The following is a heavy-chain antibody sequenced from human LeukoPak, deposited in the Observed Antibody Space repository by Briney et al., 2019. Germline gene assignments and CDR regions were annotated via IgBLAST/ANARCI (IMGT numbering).Heavy chain of an antibody. CDR3: ARGIAAAGGRWFDP. Sequence: ASVKVSCKASGYTFTDYYMHWVRQAPGQGLEWMGWINPNSGGTNYAQQFQGRVTMTRDTSISTAYMELSNLKSDDTAVYYCARGIAAAGGRWFDPWGQGTLVTVSS. CDR1: GYTFTDYY. D-gene: IGHD6-13*01. J-gene: IGHJ5*02. V-gene: IGHV1-2*02. CDR2: INPNSGGT.